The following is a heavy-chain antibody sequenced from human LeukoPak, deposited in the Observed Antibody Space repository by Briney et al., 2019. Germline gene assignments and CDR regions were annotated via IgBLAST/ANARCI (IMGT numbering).Heavy chain of an antibody. Sequence: SETLSLTCAVSGDSISSGGYSWSWIRQPAGKGLEWIGRIYTSGSTNYNPSLKSRVTMSVDTSKNQFSLKLSSVTAADTAVYYCARDNNYYGSGSYHDYWGQGTLVTVSS. J-gene: IGHJ4*02. CDR2: IYTSGST. V-gene: IGHV4-61*02. D-gene: IGHD3-10*01. CDR1: GDSISSGGYS. CDR3: ARDNNYYGSGSYHDY.